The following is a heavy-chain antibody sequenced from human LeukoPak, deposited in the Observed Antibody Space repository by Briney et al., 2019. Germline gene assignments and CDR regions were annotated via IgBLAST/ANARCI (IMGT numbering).Heavy chain of an antibody. CDR1: GRSFSGYY. V-gene: IGHV4-34*01. D-gene: IGHD3-22*01. CDR3: ATTSYDSSGYDDY. Sequence: PSETLSLTCAVYGRSFSGYYWSWIRQPPGKGLEWIGEINHSGSTNYNPSLKSRVTISVDTSKNQFSLKLSSVAAADTAVYYCATTSYDSSGYDDYWGQGTLVTVSS. J-gene: IGHJ4*02. CDR2: INHSGST.